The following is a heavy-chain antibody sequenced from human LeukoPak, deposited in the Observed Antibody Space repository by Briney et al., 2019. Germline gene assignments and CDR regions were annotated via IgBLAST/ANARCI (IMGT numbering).Heavy chain of an antibody. V-gene: IGHV3-33*01. J-gene: IGHJ4*02. CDR2: IRSDGSDE. CDR3: ARDPCRDKTCLDY. CDR1: GFIFSNFG. D-gene: IGHD2-21*01. Sequence: PGGSLRLSCAASGFIFSNFGMHWVRQAPGRGLEWVAAIRSDGSDEYFADSVRGRFTISRDQSKSTMYLQMDTLRAEDTAVYYCARDPCRDKTCLDYWGQGTLVTVSS.